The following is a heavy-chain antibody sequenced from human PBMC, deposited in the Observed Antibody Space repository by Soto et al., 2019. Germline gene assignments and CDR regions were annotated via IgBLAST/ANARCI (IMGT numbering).Heavy chain of an antibody. CDR2: INAGNGNT. Sequence: ASVKVSCKASGYTFTSYAMHWVRQAPGQRLEWMGWINAGNGNTKYSQKFQGRVTITRDTSASTAYMELSSLRSEDTAVYYCARGYGSGSYYNGLHAFDIWGQGTMVTVSS. V-gene: IGHV1-3*01. CDR1: GYTFTSYA. CDR3: ARGYGSGSYYNGLHAFDI. D-gene: IGHD3-10*01. J-gene: IGHJ3*02.